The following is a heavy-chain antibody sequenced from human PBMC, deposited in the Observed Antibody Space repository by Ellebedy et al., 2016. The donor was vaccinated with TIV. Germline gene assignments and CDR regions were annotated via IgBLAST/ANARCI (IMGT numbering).Heavy chain of an antibody. V-gene: IGHV3-48*04. J-gene: IGHJ3*02. CDR2: ISSTGTTI. CDR1: GFTFSNNS. CDR3: ASGAYDI. Sequence: GESLKISCAASGFTFSNNSMNWVRQAPGKGLEWVSYISSTGTTIYYADSVKGRFTISRDNAKISLYLQMNSPTAEDTAVYYCASGAYDIWGQGTMVTVSS.